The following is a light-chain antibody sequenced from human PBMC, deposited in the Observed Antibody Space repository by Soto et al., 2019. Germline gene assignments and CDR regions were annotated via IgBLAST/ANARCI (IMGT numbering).Light chain of an antibody. J-gene: IGLJ3*02. CDR3: TSYVGNDIWV. V-gene: IGLV2-8*01. CDR1: SSDVGPYKY. Sequence: QSALTQPPSASGSPGQSVTISCTGTSSDVGPYKYVSWYQQYPGKAPKLMIYEVTKRPSGVPDRFSGSKSGNTASLTVSGLQAEDEGDYYCTSYVGNDIWVFGGGTKLTVL. CDR2: EVT.